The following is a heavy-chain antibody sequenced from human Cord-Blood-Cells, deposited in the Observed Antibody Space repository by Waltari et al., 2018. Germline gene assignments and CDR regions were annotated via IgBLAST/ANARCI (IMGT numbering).Heavy chain of an antibody. CDR2: INHSGST. V-gene: IGHV4-34*01. J-gene: IGHJ4*02. CDR3: ARGYCSSTSCYNFDY. Sequence: QVQLQQWGAGLLKPSETLSLTCAVSGGSFSGYYWSWIRQPPGKGLEWIGEINHSGSTNYNPSLKSRVTISVDTSKNQFSLKLSSVTAADTAVYYCARGYCSSTSCYNFDYWGQGTLVTVSS. D-gene: IGHD2-2*02. CDR1: GGSFSGYY.